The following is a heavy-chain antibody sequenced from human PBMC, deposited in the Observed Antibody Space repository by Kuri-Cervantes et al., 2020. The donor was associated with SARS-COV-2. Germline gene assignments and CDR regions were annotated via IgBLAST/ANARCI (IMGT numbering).Heavy chain of an antibody. Sequence: GGSLRLSCAASGFTFSSYGMHWVRQAPGKGLEWVAVISYDGSNKYYADSVKGRFTISRDNSKNTLYLQMNSLRAEDTAVYYCARPLSGSYYTNFDYWGQGTLVTVSS. J-gene: IGHJ4*02. D-gene: IGHD1-26*01. CDR1: GFTFSSYG. V-gene: IGHV3-30*03. CDR3: ARPLSGSYYTNFDY. CDR2: ISYDGSNK.